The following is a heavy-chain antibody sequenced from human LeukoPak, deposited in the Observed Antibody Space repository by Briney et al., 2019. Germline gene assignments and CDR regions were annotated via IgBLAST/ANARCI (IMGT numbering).Heavy chain of an antibody. Sequence: SETLSLTCSVSGASVGSAGYHWSWIRQPPGGGLEWVGYVYYVSSTNYNPSLKSRVTMSVDPSRNQFSLKLNSVTAADTAVYYCAREGFWRDLGDYWGQGTLVTVSS. D-gene: IGHD3-3*01. CDR2: VYYVSST. CDR3: AREGFWRDLGDY. CDR1: GASVGSAGYH. V-gene: IGHV4-61*08. J-gene: IGHJ4*02.